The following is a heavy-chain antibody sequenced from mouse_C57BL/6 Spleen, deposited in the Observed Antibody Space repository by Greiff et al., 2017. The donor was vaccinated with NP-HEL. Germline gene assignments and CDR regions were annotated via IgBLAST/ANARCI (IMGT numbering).Heavy chain of an antibody. CDR2: IYPGDGDT. D-gene: IGHD1-1*01. Sequence: VQLQQSGPELVKPGASVKISCKASGYAFSSSWMNWVKQRPGKGLEWIGRIYPGDGDTNYNGKFKGKATLTADKSSSTAYMQLSSLTSEDSAVYFCAREEYYYGSSSDYWGQGTTLTVSS. CDR3: AREEYYYGSSSDY. CDR1: GYAFSSSW. V-gene: IGHV1-82*01. J-gene: IGHJ2*01.